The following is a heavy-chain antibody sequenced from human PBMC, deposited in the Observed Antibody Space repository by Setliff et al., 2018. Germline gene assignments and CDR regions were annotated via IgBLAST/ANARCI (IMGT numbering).Heavy chain of an antibody. D-gene: IGHD3-22*01. V-gene: IGHV1-8*02. Sequence: ASVKVSCKASGYTFTSYDINWVRQATGQGLEWMGWMNPNSGSTGYAQKFQGRVTMTRNTSISTAYMELSSLRSEDTAVYYCARGQGKYYHDSSGYYYVRGWFYPWGQGTLFTVSS. CDR2: MNPNSGST. CDR1: GYTFTSYD. CDR3: ARGQGKYYHDSSGYYYVRGWFYP. J-gene: IGHJ5*02.